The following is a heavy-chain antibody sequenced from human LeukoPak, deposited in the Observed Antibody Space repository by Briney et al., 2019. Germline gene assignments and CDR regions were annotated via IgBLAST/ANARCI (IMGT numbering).Heavy chain of an antibody. D-gene: IGHD3-10*01. CDR2: MNPNSGNT. Sequence: GASVKVSCKASGYTFTSYDINWVRQATGQGLEWMGWMNPNSGNTGYAQKFQGRVTITRNTSISTAYMELNSLRSEDTAVYYCARGLMVRGAYWFDPWGQGTLVTVSS. CDR3: ARGLMVRGAYWFDP. V-gene: IGHV1-8*03. J-gene: IGHJ5*02. CDR1: GYTFTSYD.